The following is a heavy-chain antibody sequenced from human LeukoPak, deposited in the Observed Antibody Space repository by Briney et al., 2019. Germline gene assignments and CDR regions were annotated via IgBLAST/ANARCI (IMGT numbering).Heavy chain of an antibody. D-gene: IGHD3-10*01. CDR1: GGSISSSSYY. CDR3: ARDVPSGLFDY. Sequence: SETLSLTCTVSGGSISSSSYYWGWIRQPPGKGLEWIGSINYSGTTYYNPSLKSRLTISIDTSKNQFSLKLSSVTAADTAVYYCARDVPSGLFDYWGQGTLVSVSS. CDR2: INYSGTT. J-gene: IGHJ4*02. V-gene: IGHV4-39*07.